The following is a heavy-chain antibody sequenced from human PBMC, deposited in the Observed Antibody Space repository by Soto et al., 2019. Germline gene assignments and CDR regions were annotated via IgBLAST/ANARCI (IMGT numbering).Heavy chain of an antibody. CDR3: GTASGANGFDP. Sequence: QLQLQESGPGLVKPSETLSLTCSVSGGSISSTSYYWVWIRQPPGKGLEWIGSMYDSVHTNYNPSLKSRVTISVDTSKNQFSLKLTSVTAADTSVYYCGTASGANGFDPWGQGALVTVSS. D-gene: IGHD1-26*01. J-gene: IGHJ5*02. CDR1: GGSISSTSYY. V-gene: IGHV4-39*01. CDR2: MYDSVHT.